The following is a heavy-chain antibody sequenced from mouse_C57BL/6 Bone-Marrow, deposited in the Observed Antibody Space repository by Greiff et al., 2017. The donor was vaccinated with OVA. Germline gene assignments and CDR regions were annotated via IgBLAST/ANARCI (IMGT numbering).Heavy chain of an antibody. CDR3: ARSYYGSGFAY. V-gene: IGHV3-6*01. CDR2: ISYDGSN. J-gene: IGHJ3*01. CDR1: GYSITSGYY. D-gene: IGHD1-1*01. Sequence: VQLQQSGPGLVKPSQSLSLTCSVTGYSITSGYYWNWIRQFPGNKLEWMGYISYDGSNNYNPSLKNRISITRDTSKNQFFLKLNSVTTEDTATYYCARSYYGSGFAYWGQGTLVTVSA.